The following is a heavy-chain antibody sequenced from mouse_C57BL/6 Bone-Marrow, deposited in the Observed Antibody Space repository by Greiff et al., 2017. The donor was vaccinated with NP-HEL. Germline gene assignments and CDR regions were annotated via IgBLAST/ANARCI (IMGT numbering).Heavy chain of an antibody. V-gene: IGHV1-81*01. CDR1: GYTFTSYG. J-gene: IGHJ1*03. CDR3: ARTLYPCLFDV. CDR2: IYPRSGNT. Sequence: QVQLQQSGAELARPGASVKLSCKASGYTFTSYGISWVKQRTGQGLEWIGEIYPRSGNTYYNEKFKGKATLTADKSSSTAYMQLSSLTSEDSAVYFCARTLYPCLFDVWGTGTTVTVSS.